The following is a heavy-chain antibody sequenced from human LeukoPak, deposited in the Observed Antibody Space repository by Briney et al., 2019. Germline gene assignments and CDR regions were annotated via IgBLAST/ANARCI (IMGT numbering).Heavy chain of an antibody. V-gene: IGHV1-2*02. J-gene: IGHJ5*02. D-gene: IGHD6-13*01. CDR3: ARDGSSWYSNWFDP. CDR1: GYTFTGYY. Sequence: ASVKVSCKASGYTFTGYYMHWVRQAPGQGLEWMGWINPNSGGTNYAQKFQGRVTMTRDTSISTAYMELSRLRSDDTAVYYCARDGSSWYSNWFDPWGQGTLVTVSS. CDR2: INPNSGGT.